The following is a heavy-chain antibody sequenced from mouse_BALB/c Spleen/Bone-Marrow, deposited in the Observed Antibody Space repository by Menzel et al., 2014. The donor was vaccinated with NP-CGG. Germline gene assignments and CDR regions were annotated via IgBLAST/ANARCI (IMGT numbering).Heavy chain of an antibody. Sequence: QVQLQQSGAELVKPGAPVKLSCKASGYTFTSYWMNWVKQRPGRGLEWIGRIDPSDSETHYNQKFKDKATLTVEKSASTAYIQLSSLTSEDSAVYYCARFPIYYDSGGAMDYWGQGTSVTVSS. D-gene: IGHD2-4*01. CDR1: GYTFTSYW. V-gene: IGHV1-69*02. CDR2: IDPSDSET. J-gene: IGHJ4*01. CDR3: ARFPIYYDSGGAMDY.